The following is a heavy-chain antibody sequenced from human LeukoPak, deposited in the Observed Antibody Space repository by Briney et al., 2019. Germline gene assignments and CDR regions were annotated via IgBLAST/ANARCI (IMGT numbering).Heavy chain of an antibody. CDR3: AKDLPAGGFDP. Sequence: GGSLRLSCAASGFTFSSYGMHWVRQAPGKGLEWVAVISYDGSNKYYADSVKGRFTISRDNSKNTLYLQMNSLRAEGTAVYYCAKDLPAGGFDPWGQGTLVTVSS. CDR1: GFTFSSYG. J-gene: IGHJ5*02. V-gene: IGHV3-30*18. D-gene: IGHD1-26*01. CDR2: ISYDGSNK.